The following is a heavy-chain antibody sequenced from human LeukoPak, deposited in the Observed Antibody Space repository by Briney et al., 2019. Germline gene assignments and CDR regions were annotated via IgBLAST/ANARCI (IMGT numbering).Heavy chain of an antibody. CDR2: TYYRSKWYN. CDR3: ARAEIAGPFGTPTRFDY. J-gene: IGHJ4*02. CDR1: GDSVSSNSAD. Sequence: SQTLSLTCAISGDSVSSNSADWNWIRQSPSRGLEWLGRTYYRSKWYNGYAVSVKSRITINPDTSKNQFSLQLNSVTPEDTAVYYCARAEIAGPFGTPTRFDYWGQGTLVTVSS. D-gene: IGHD3-10*01. V-gene: IGHV6-1*01.